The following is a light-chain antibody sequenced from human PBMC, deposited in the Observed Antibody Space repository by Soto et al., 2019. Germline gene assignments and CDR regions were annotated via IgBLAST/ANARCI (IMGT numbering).Light chain of an antibody. CDR1: SSDIGGYNY. CDR2: EVN. CDR3: SSYAGSNMGV. Sequence: QSALTQPPSASGSPGQSVAISCTGTSSDIGGYNYVSWYQIHPGKAPKLMIYEVNKRPSGVPDRFSGSKSGNTASLIVPGLQAEDEADYYCSSYAGSNMGVFGGGTKLTVL. J-gene: IGLJ2*01. V-gene: IGLV2-8*01.